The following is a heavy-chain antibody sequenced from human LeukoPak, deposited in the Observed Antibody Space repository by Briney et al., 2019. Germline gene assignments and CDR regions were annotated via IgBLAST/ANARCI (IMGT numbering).Heavy chain of an antibody. CDR3: AREGLVAIFGVVDYYYHMDV. D-gene: IGHD3-3*01. Sequence: ASVKVSCKASGYTFTSYGISWVRQAPGQGLEWMGWISAYNGNTNYAQKLQGRVTMTTDTSTSTAYMELRSLRSDDTAVYYCAREGLVAIFGVVDYYYHMDVWGKGTTVTVSS. CDR1: GYTFTSYG. J-gene: IGHJ6*03. CDR2: ISAYNGNT. V-gene: IGHV1-18*01.